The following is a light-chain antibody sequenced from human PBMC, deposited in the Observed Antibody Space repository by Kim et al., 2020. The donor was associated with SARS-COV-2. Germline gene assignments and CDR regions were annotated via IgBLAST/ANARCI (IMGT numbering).Light chain of an antibody. CDR3: QSADSSGTYEV. CDR1: ALPKQY. J-gene: IGLJ1*01. Sequence: PGQTARITCSGDALPKQYAYWYQQKPGQAPVLVIYKDSERPSGIPERFSGSSSGTTVTLTISGVQAEDEADYYCQSADSSGTYEVFGTGTKVTVL. CDR2: KDS. V-gene: IGLV3-25*03.